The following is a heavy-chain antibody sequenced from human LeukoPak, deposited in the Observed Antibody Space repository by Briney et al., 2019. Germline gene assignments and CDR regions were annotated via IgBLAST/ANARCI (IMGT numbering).Heavy chain of an antibody. CDR1: GFTFSNYW. V-gene: IGHV3-7*01. J-gene: IGHJ4*02. CDR3: ARGRYTNGWYPDYFDY. CDR2: IKRDGADK. Sequence: PGGSLRLSCAASGFTFSNYWMRWVRQAPGKGGEWVGNIKRDGADKYYVDSVKARFTISRDNSQNSLCLQMNSLRAEDTAVYFCARGRYTNGWYPDYFDYWGQGTLVTVSS. D-gene: IGHD6-19*01.